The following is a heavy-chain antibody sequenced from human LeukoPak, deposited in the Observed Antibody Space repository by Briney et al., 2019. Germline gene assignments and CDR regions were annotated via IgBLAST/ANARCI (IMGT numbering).Heavy chain of an antibody. J-gene: IGHJ4*02. CDR2: IYYSGST. Sequence: SETLSLTCPVCGGSISIYYWSWIRQPTGKGLEWIGYIYYSGSTNYNPSLKSRVTISVDTSKNQFSLKLSSVTAADTAVYYCARGYCSGGSCYPSVAYWGQGTLVTVPS. V-gene: IGHV4-59*01. CDR1: GGSISIYY. CDR3: ARGYCSGGSCYPSVAY. D-gene: IGHD2-15*01.